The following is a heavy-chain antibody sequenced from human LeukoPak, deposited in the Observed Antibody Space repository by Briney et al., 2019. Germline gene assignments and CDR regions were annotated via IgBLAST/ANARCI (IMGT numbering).Heavy chain of an antibody. J-gene: IGHJ4*02. CDR1: GFTFSSYA. CDR3: AKDSHYGSGSYYDY. V-gene: IGHV3-9*01. Sequence: GGSLRLSCAASGFTFSSYAMSWVRQAPGKGLEWVSGISWNSGSIGYADSVKGRFTISRDNAKNSLYLQMNSLRAEDTALYYCAKDSHYGSGSYYDYWGQGTLVTVSS. D-gene: IGHD3-10*01. CDR2: ISWNSGSI.